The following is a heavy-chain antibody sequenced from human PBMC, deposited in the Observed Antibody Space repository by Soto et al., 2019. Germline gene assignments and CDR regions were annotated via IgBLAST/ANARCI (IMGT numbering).Heavy chain of an antibody. CDR3: ARAPRGNYGYPSYFDY. D-gene: IGHD3-10*01. V-gene: IGHV4-61*08. J-gene: IGHJ4*02. CDR1: GGSISSGDYY. CDR2: IYYSGST. Sequence: PSETLSLTCTVSGGSISSGDYYWSWIRQPPGKGLECIGYIYYSGSTNYNPSLKSRVTISVDTSKNQFSLKLSSVTAADTAVYYCARAPRGNYGYPSYFDYWGQGTLVTVSS.